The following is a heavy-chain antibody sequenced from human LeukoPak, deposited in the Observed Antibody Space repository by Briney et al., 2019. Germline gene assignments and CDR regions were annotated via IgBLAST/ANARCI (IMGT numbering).Heavy chain of an antibody. CDR1: GYTFTGYY. J-gene: IGHJ4*02. D-gene: IGHD3-22*01. CDR2: INPNSGGT. V-gene: IGHV1-2*06. CDR3: AGEGYYYDSSGYQTRANY. Sequence: ASVKVSCKASGYTFTGYYMHWVRQAPGQGLEWMGRINPNSGGTNYAQKFQGRVTMTRDTSISTAYMELSRLRSDDTAVYYCAGEGYYYDSSGYQTRANYWGQGTLVTVSS.